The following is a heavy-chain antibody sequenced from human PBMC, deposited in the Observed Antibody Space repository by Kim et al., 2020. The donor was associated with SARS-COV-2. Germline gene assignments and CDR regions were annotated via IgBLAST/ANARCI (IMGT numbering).Heavy chain of an antibody. CDR2: IYSGGST. CDR3: VRYRHYYGMDV. D-gene: IGHD1-20*01. V-gene: IGHV3-53*01. J-gene: IGHJ6*02. Sequence: GGSLRLSCAASGFTVSSNYMSWVRQAPGKGLEWVSVIYSGGSTYYADSVKGRFTISRDNSKNTLYLQMNSLRAEDTAVYYCVRYRHYYGMDVWGQGTTVTVSS. CDR1: GFTVSSNY.